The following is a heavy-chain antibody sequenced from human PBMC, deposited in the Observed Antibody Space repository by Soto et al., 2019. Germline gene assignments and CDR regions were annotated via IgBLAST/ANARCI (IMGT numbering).Heavy chain of an antibody. CDR2: IYYSGST. CDR1: GGSVSSGSYY. J-gene: IGHJ6*02. Sequence: PSETLSLTCTVSGGSVSSGSYYWSWIRQPPGKGLEWIGYIYYSGSTNYNPSLKSRVTISVGTSKNQFSLKLSSVTAADTAVYYCARGPRIAAAGPVYYYYYGMDVWGQGTTVTVSS. D-gene: IGHD6-13*01. V-gene: IGHV4-61*01. CDR3: ARGPRIAAAGPVYYYYYGMDV.